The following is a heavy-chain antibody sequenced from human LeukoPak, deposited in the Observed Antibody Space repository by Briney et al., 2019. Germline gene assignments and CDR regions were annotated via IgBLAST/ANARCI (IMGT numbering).Heavy chain of an antibody. D-gene: IGHD3/OR15-3a*01. Sequence: GGSLRLSCAASGFTFSSYGMHWVRQAPGKGLEWVAVISYDGSNKYYADSVKGRFTISRDNSKNTLYLQMNSLRAEDTAVYYCARPTWTNYMDVWGKGTAVTISS. CDR3: ARPTWTNYMDV. CDR1: GFTFSSYG. V-gene: IGHV3-30*03. CDR2: ISYDGSNK. J-gene: IGHJ6*03.